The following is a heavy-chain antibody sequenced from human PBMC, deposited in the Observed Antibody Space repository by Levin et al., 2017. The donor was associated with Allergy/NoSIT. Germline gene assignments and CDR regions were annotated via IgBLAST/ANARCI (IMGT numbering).Heavy chain of an antibody. D-gene: IGHD1-26*01. CDR2: ISGSGDST. CDR3: AKDYSFSASGRFTY. Sequence: PGGSLRLSCAASGFTFSSYVMDWVRQAPGKGLEWVSTISGSGDSTSYADSVKGRFSISRDNSKNTVSLQMDSLRVEDAAIYYCAKDYSFSASGRFTYWGQGILVTFSP. CDR1: GFTFSSYV. J-gene: IGHJ4*02. V-gene: IGHV3-23*01.